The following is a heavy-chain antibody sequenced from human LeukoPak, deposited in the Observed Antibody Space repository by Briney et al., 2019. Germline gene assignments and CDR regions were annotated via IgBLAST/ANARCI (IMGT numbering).Heavy chain of an antibody. Sequence: SETLSLTCTVSGGSISSYYWSWIRQPPGKGLEWIGYIYYSGSTNYNPSLKSRVTISVDTSKNQFSLKLSSVTAADTAVYYCARVISIERGWYYYYGMDVWAKGPRSPSPQ. V-gene: IGHV4-59*01. CDR1: GGSISSYY. D-gene: IGHD6-19*01. CDR2: IYYSGST. CDR3: ARVISIERGWYYYYGMDV. J-gene: IGHJ6*04.